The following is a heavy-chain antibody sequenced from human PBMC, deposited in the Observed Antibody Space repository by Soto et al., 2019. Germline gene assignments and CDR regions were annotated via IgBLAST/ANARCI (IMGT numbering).Heavy chain of an antibody. CDR1: GYTFTSYY. CDR2: INPSGGST. Sequence: ASVKVSCKASGYTFTSYYMHWVRQAPGQGLEWMGIINPSGGSTSYAQKFQGRVTMTRDTSTSTVYMELSSLRSEDTAVYYFARDRQWFVESDYWGQGTLVTVSS. V-gene: IGHV1-46*01. J-gene: IGHJ4*02. CDR3: ARDRQWFVESDY. D-gene: IGHD3-10*01.